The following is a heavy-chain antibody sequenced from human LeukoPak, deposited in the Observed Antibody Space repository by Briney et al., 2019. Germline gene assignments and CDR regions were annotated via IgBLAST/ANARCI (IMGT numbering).Heavy chain of an antibody. CDR1: GFTFSRFG. CDR3: AKVQRHIRYFDWATFDY. V-gene: IGHV3-23*01. D-gene: IGHD3-9*01. Sequence: GGSLRLFCAASGFTFSRFGMTWVSQAPGKGLEWVSAITRSGGATYYRDSVKGRFNISRDNYKNTVYLQMNSLRAEHTAVYYCAKVQRHIRYFDWATFDYWGQETLVTVSS. CDR2: ITRSGGAT. J-gene: IGHJ4*02.